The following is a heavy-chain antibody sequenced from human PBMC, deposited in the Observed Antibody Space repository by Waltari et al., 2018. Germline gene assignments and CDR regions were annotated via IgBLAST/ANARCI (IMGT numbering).Heavy chain of an antibody. V-gene: IGHV3-48*01. CDR3: ARAANYDFWSGYSDDAFDI. CDR1: GFTFSSYS. D-gene: IGHD3-3*01. J-gene: IGHJ3*02. CDR2: ISSSSSTI. Sequence: EVQLVESGGGLVQPGGSLRLSCAASGFTFSSYSMNWVRQAPGKGLAWVSYISSSSSTIYYADSVKGRFTISRDNAKNSLYLQMNSLRAEDTAVYYCARAANYDFWSGYSDDAFDIWGQGTMVTVSS.